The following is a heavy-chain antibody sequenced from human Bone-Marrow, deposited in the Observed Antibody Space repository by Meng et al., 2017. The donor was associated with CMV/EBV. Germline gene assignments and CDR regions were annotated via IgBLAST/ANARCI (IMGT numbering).Heavy chain of an antibody. Sequence: GESLKISCAASGFTFSSYSMNWVRQAPGKGLEWVSSISSSSSYIYYADSVKGRFTISRDNAKNSPYLQMNSLRAEDTAVYYCARGGAGTDGMDVWGQGTTVTVSS. D-gene: IGHD6-13*01. CDR2: ISSSSSYI. J-gene: IGHJ6*02. CDR3: ARGGAGTDGMDV. CDR1: GFTFSSYS. V-gene: IGHV3-21*01.